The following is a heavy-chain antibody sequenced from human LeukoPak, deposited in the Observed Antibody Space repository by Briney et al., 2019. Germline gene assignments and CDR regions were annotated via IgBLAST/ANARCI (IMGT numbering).Heavy chain of an antibody. CDR2: IDWDDER. CDR3: TRHRLSFFDY. V-gene: IGHV2-70*11. CDR1: GFSLSTSGMC. J-gene: IGHJ4*02. Sequence: SGPALVKPTQTLTPTCTFSGFSLSTSGMCVSWIRQPPGKALEWLARIDWDDERHYSTSLKTRLTISKDTSKNQVVLTMTNVDPVDTATYYCTRHRLSFFDYWGQGTLVTVSS.